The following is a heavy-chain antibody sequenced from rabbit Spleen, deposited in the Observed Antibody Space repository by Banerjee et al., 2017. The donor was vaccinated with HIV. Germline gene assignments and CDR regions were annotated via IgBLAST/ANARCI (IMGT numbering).Heavy chain of an antibody. V-gene: IGHV1S40*01. J-gene: IGHJ4*01. CDR3: ARGEHFSVGFSAFAIYLDL. D-gene: IGHD6-1*01. CDR1: GVSFSSSSY. Sequence: QSLEESGGDLVKPGASLTLTCTASGVSFSSSSYMCWVRQAPGKGLEWIACIDNGSSGFTYFATWAKGRFTCSKTSSTTVTLQMTSLTVADTATYFCARGEHFSVGFSAFAIYLDLWGPGTLVTVS. CDR2: IDNGSSGFT.